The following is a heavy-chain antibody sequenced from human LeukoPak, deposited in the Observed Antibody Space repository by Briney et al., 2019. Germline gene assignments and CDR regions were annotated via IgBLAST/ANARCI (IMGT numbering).Heavy chain of an antibody. CDR1: GFTFSSYG. J-gene: IGHJ6*02. CDR2: IRYDGSNK. CDR3: AKDIVDYGSGSYSLSGMDV. Sequence: PGGSLRLSCAASGFTFSSYGMHWVRQAPGKGLEWVAFIRYDGSNKYYADSVKGRFTISRDNSKNTLYLQMNSLRAEDTAVYYCAKDIVDYGSGSYSLSGMDVWGQGTTVTVSS. D-gene: IGHD3-10*01. V-gene: IGHV3-30*02.